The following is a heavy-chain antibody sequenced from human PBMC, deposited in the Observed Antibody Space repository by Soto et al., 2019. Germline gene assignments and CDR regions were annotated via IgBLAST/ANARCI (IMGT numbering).Heavy chain of an antibody. V-gene: IGHV3-15*01. Sequence: GGSLRLSCAASGFTFSNAWMSWVRQAPGKGLEWVGRIKSKTDGGTTDYAAPVKGRFTISRDDSKNTLYLQMNSLKTEDTAVYYCTTDRDFDWLTPWFDPWGQGTLVTVSS. CDR1: GFTFSNAW. CDR3: TTDRDFDWLTPWFDP. J-gene: IGHJ5*02. CDR2: IKSKTDGGTT. D-gene: IGHD3-9*01.